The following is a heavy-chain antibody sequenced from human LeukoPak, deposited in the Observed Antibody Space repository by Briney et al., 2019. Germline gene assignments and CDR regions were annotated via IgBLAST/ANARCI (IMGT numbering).Heavy chain of an antibody. CDR3: ARQRTGMGGPRGSYYYYYMDV. D-gene: IGHD3-10*01. Sequence: GESLKISCKGSGYSFTSYWIGWVRQMPGKGLEWMGIIYPGDSDTRYSPSFQGQVTISADKSISTAYLQWSSLKASDTAMYYCARQRTGMGGPRGSYYYYYMDVWGKGTTVTVSS. V-gene: IGHV5-51*01. CDR2: IYPGDSDT. J-gene: IGHJ6*03. CDR1: GYSFTSYW.